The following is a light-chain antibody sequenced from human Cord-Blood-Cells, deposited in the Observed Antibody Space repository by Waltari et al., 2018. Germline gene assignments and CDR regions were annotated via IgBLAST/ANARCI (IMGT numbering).Light chain of an antibody. CDR2: GAS. J-gene: IGKJ4*01. CDR3: QQYGSSST. Sequence: EIVLTQSPGTLSLSPGERAPLSCRASQSVSSSYLAWYQQKPGQAPRLLIYGASIRATGIPDRFSGSGSGTDFTLTISRLEAEDCAVYYCQQYGSSSTFGGGTKVESK. V-gene: IGKV3-20*01. CDR1: QSVSSSY.